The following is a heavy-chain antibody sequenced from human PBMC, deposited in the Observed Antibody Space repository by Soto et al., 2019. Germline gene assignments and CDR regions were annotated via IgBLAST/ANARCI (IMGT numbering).Heavy chain of an antibody. D-gene: IGHD6-19*01. CDR3: ARAGDGSGWYQEAGLDC. J-gene: IGHJ4*02. CDR2: IKNSGST. V-gene: IGHV4-34*01. CDR1: GGSFSGYY. Sequence: SETLSLTCAVYGGSFSGYYWSWIRQPPGKGLQWLGDIKNSGSTNHIPSLKSRVTISVDTSKNQVSLQWTSVTAADTAVYYCARAGDGSGWYQEAGLDCWGKGTLGTISS.